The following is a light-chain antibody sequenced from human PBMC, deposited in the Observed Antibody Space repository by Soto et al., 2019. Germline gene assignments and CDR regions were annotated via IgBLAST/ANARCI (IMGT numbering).Light chain of an antibody. Sequence: QSALTQPASVSGSPGQSITISCTGTSSDVGSHNLVSWHQQHPGKAPKLMIYEGSKRPSGVSNRFSGSKSGNTASLAISGLQSDDEADYYCAAWDDNLNGWVFGGGTKLTVL. J-gene: IGLJ3*02. V-gene: IGLV2-14*02. CDR2: EGS. CDR1: SSDVGSHNL. CDR3: AAWDDNLNGWV.